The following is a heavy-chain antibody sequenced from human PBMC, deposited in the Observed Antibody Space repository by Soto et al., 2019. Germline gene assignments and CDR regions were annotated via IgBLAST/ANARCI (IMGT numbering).Heavy chain of an antibody. D-gene: IGHD6-13*01. Sequence: QVQLVQSGAEVKKPGSSVKVSCKASGGTFSSYAISWVRQAPGQGLEWMGGIIPIFGTANYAQKFQGRVTITADESTSTAYRELSSLRSEDTAVYYCARDLAAAGTGWFDPWGQGTLVTVSS. J-gene: IGHJ5*02. CDR2: IIPIFGTA. V-gene: IGHV1-69*12. CDR3: ARDLAAAGTGWFDP. CDR1: GGTFSSYA.